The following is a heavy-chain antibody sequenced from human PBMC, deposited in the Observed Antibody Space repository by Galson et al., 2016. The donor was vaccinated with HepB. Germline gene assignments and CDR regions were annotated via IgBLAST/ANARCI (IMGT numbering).Heavy chain of an antibody. Sequence: SVKVSCKASGYTFTTYDINWVRQATGQGLEWLGWISTYKGDTHYGQRVQARVTMTTDTSTSTDYMELRSLTSDDTAVYYWARGYYGSWSYYYFFYGMDVWGQGTTVTVSS. J-gene: IGHJ6*02. CDR2: ISTYKGDT. D-gene: IGHD3-10*01. V-gene: IGHV1-18*01. CDR3: ARGYYGSWSYYYFFYGMDV. CDR1: GYTFTTYD.